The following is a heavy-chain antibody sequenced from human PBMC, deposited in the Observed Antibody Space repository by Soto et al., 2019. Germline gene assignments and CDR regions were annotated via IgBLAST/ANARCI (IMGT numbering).Heavy chain of an antibody. Sequence: GGSLRLSCAASGFTFSDHYMSWIRQAPGKGLEWIGYSSNSGSFTRYADSVKGRFSISRDNAKNSLYLQINSLRGDDTAIYYCVRSGDNYNLLDYWGQGTPVTVSA. V-gene: IGHV3-11*06. D-gene: IGHD1-1*01. CDR1: GFTFSDHY. J-gene: IGHJ4*02. CDR2: SSNSGSFT. CDR3: VRSGDNYNLLDY.